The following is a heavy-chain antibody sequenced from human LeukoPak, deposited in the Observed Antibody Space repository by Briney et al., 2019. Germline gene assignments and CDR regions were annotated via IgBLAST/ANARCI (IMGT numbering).Heavy chain of an antibody. CDR3: ARVTIMTTAKDY. Sequence: PGRSLRLSCAASGFTVSSNYMSWVRQAPGKGLEWVSVIYSGGSTYYADSVKGRFTISRDNSKNTLYLQMNSLRAEDTAVYYCARVTIMTTAKDYWGQGTLVTVSS. J-gene: IGHJ4*02. V-gene: IGHV3-53*01. CDR2: IYSGGST. CDR1: GFTVSSNY. D-gene: IGHD4-11*01.